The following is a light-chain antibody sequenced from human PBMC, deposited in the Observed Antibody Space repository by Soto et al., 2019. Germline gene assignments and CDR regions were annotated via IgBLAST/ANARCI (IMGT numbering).Light chain of an antibody. CDR2: VVS. Sequence: DIQMTQSPSSLSASVGDRVTITCRASQSISNYLNWYQQKPGAAPKLLIYVVSTLQSGVPSRFSGRGSGTHFTLTINSLQPEDFATYYCQQSYSDLYTFGQGTKLEIK. J-gene: IGKJ2*01. V-gene: IGKV1-39*01. CDR1: QSISNY. CDR3: QQSYSDLYT.